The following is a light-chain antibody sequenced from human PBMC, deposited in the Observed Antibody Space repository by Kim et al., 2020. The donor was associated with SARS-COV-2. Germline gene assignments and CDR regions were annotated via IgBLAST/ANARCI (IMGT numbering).Light chain of an antibody. Sequence: QSALTQPASVSGSPGQSITISCTGTSSDVGGYNYLSWYQQHPGKAPKLMIYEVSNRPSGVSNRFSGSKSGNTASLTISGLQAEDDADYYCSSYSDISTRWVFGGGTQLTVL. CDR2: EVS. CDR1: SSDVGGYNY. J-gene: IGLJ3*02. V-gene: IGLV2-14*01. CDR3: SSYSDISTRWV.